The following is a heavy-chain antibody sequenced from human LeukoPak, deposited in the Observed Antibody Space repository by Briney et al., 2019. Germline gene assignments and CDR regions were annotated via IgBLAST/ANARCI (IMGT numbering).Heavy chain of an antibody. CDR2: IYHSGST. Sequence: SETLSLTCTVSGYSISSGYYWGWIRQPPGKGLEWIGSIYHSGSTYYNPSLKSRVTISVDTSKNQFSLKLSSVTAADTAVYYCARDNYPYYYDSSGYEMNYWGQGTLVTVSS. D-gene: IGHD3-22*01. CDR3: ARDNYPYYYDSSGYEMNY. CDR1: GYSISSGYY. J-gene: IGHJ4*02. V-gene: IGHV4-38-2*02.